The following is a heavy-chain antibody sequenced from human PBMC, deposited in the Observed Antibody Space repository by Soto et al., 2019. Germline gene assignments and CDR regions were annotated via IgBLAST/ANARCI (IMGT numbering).Heavy chain of an antibody. J-gene: IGHJ4*02. V-gene: IGHV1-2*02. CDR1: GYTFTGYY. CDR2: INPNSGGT. D-gene: IGHD2-15*01. CDR3: GGDLAKGGGSAGFDY. Sequence: QVQLVQSGAEVKKPGASVKVSCKASGYTFTGYYIHWVRQAPGQGLEWMGWINPNSGGTKYPQKFQGRVTMTRDTSIKTVIMSLTGLESDGTAVYFCGGDLAKGGGSAGFDYWGQGTLVAVSS.